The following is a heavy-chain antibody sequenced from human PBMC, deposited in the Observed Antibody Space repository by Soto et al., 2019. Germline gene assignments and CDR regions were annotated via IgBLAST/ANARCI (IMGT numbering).Heavy chain of an antibody. J-gene: IGHJ4*02. Sequence: QVQLVESGGGVVQPGRSLRLSCAASGFIFSNYDIHWVRQAPGKGLEWVALIWYDGSNKYYADSVKGRFIVSRDNTNKTVYLQLNSLRADDTAVYYCAREGAVAGSQDFWGPGTLVTVSS. V-gene: IGHV3-33*01. CDR3: AREGAVAGSQDF. CDR1: GFIFSNYD. CDR2: IWYDGSNK. D-gene: IGHD6-19*01.